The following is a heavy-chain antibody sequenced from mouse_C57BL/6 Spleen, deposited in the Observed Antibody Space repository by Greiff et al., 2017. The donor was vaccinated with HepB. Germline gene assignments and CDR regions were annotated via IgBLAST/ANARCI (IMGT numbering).Heavy chain of an antibody. Sequence: DVMLVESGGGLVQPGGSMKLSCVASGFTFSNYWMNWVRQSPEKGLEWVAQIRLKSDNYATHYAESVKGRFTISRDDSKSSVYLQMNNLRAEDTGIYYCTIYDGYYDYAMDYWGQGTSVTVSS. CDR3: TIYDGYYDYAMDY. CDR2: IRLKSDNYAT. CDR1: GFTFSNYW. D-gene: IGHD2-3*01. J-gene: IGHJ4*01. V-gene: IGHV6-3*01.